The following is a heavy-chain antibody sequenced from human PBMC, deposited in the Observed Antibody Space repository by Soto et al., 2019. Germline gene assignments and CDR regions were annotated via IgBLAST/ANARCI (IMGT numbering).Heavy chain of an antibody. CDR1: GYAFTDYY. CDR2: INSKMGGT. V-gene: IGHV1-2*02. Sequence: ASVKVSCKASGYAFTDYYMHWVRQAPGQGLEWMGWINSKMGGTNLARRFQGRPTMPRNTSISKTPLEVSRLRSDDTAIFYCARSETDRAAPYYGRDVGGKGTTVTVSS. D-gene: IGHD3-22*01. CDR3: ARSETDRAAPYYGRDV. J-gene: IGHJ6*04.